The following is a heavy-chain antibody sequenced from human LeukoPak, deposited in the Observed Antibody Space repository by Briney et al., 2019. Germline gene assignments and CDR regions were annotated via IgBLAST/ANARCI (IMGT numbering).Heavy chain of an antibody. V-gene: IGHV4-39*07. CDR1: GGSIGSSSYY. D-gene: IGHD5-24*01. Sequence: SETLSLTCSVSGGSIGSSSYYWGWIRQPPGKGLEWIGSIYYSGSTYYNPSLKSRVTISVDTSKNQFSLKLSSVTAADTAVYYCARADGYNPFDYWGQGTLVTVSS. J-gene: IGHJ4*02. CDR3: ARADGYNPFDY. CDR2: IYYSGST.